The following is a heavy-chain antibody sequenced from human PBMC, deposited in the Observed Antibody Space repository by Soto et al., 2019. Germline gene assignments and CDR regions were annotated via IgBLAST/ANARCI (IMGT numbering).Heavy chain of an antibody. V-gene: IGHV3-30*18. CDR2: ISYDGSNK. CDR1: GFTFSSYG. D-gene: IGHD5-12*01. CDR3: AKSGRLGRDYYFDD. Sequence: QVQLVESGGGVVQPGRSLRLSCAASGFTFSSYGMHWVRQAPGKGLEWVAVISYDGSNKYYADSVKGRFTISRDNSKNTLYLQMNSLRAEDTAVYYCAKSGRLGRDYYFDDWGQGTLVTVSS. J-gene: IGHJ4*02.